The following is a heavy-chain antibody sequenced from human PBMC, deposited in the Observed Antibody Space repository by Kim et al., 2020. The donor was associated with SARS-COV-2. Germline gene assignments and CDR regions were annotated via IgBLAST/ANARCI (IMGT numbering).Heavy chain of an antibody. Sequence: ASVKVSCKASGYTFTGYYMHWVRQAPGQGLEWMGWINPNSGGTNYAQKFQGWVTMTRDTSISTAYMELSRLRSDDTAVYYCARGTYYYDSSGYPINYFDCWGQGTLVTVSS. J-gene: IGHJ4*02. CDR3: ARGTYYYDSSGYPINYFDC. V-gene: IGHV1-2*04. CDR2: INPNSGGT. D-gene: IGHD3-22*01. CDR1: GYTFTGYY.